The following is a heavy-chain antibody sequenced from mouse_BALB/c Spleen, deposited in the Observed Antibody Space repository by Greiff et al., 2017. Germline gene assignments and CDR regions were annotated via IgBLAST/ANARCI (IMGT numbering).Heavy chain of an antibody. J-gene: IGHJ2*01. CDR2: ISSGGSYT. D-gene: IGHD1-1*01. V-gene: IGHV5-9-4*01. CDR3: AREGGYGSSYYFDY. Sequence: EVKLVESGGGLVKPGGSLKLSCAASGFTFSSYAMSWVRQSPEKRLEWVAEISSGGSYTYYPDTVTGRFTISRDNAKNTLYLEMSSLRSEDTAMYYCAREGGYGSSYYFDYWGQGTTLTVSS. CDR1: GFTFSSYA.